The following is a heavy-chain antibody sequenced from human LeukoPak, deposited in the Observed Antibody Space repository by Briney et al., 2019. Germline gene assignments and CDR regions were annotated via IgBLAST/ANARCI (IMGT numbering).Heavy chain of an antibody. CDR2: IYYSGST. CDR3: ARHVYGGNSFDY. Sequence: KPSETLSLTCTVSGGSISSYYWSWIRQPPRKGLGWIWYIYYSGSTNYNPSLKSRVTISVDTSKNQFSLKLSSVTAADTAVYYCARHVYGGNSFDYWGQGTLVTVSS. V-gene: IGHV4-59*01. D-gene: IGHD2-15*01. J-gene: IGHJ4*02. CDR1: GGSISSYY.